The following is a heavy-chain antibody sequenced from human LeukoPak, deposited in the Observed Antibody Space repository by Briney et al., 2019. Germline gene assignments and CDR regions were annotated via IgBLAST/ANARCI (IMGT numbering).Heavy chain of an antibody. CDR1: GFTFSSYW. CDR3: ARDKLGYCRSSSCSGSHFDY. V-gene: IGHV3-7*03. CDR2: IKEDGSEK. D-gene: IGHD2-15*01. J-gene: IGHJ4*02. Sequence: PGGSLRLSCEASGFTFSSYWMSWVRQAPGKGLGWVANIKEDGSEKYYVDSVKGRFTISRDNARNSLYLQLNSLRAEDTAVYYCARDKLGYCRSSSCSGSHFDYWGQGTLVTVSS.